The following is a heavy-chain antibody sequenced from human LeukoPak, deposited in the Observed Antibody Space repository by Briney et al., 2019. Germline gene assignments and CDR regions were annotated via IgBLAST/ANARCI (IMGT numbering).Heavy chain of an antibody. J-gene: IGHJ6*03. Sequence: PGGSLRLSCAASGFTFSSYEMNWVRQAPGKGLEWVSYISSSGSTIYYADSVKGRFTISRDNAKNSLYLQMNSLIAEDTALYYCARDGGWYKRGLDYFYYYMDVWGTGTTVTVSS. V-gene: IGHV3-48*03. D-gene: IGHD6-19*01. CDR3: ARDGGWYKRGLDYFYYYMDV. CDR2: ISSSGSTI. CDR1: GFTFSSYE.